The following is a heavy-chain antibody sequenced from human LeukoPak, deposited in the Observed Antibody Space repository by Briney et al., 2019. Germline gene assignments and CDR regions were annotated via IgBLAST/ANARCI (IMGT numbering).Heavy chain of an antibody. CDR3: ARGEATTVTTSTHLDY. CDR1: GFTFSSYS. J-gene: IGHJ4*02. V-gene: IGHV3-21*01. D-gene: IGHD4-17*01. Sequence: GGSLRLSCAASGFTFSSYSMNWVRQAPGKGLEWVSSISSSSSYIYYADSVKGRFTVSRDNAKNSLYLQMNSLRAEDTAVYYCARGEATTVTTSTHLDYWGQGTLVTVSS. CDR2: ISSSSSYI.